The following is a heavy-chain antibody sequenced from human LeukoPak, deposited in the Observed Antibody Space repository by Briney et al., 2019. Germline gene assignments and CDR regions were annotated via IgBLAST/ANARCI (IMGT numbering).Heavy chain of an antibody. D-gene: IGHD2/OR15-2a*01. Sequence: GGSLRLSCAASGFTFSSYSMNWVRQAPGKGLEWVSSISSTGTYIYYGDLVEGRFTISRDNARNSLYLQMNSLRAEDTAVYYCARGVGNFRYYFDYWGQGTLVTVSS. CDR2: ISSTGTYI. CDR3: ARGVGNFRYYFDY. V-gene: IGHV3-21*01. CDR1: GFTFSSYS. J-gene: IGHJ4*02.